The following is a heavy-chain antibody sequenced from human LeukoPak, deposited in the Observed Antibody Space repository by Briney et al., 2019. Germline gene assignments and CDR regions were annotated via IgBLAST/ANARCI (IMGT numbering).Heavy chain of an antibody. CDR2: IYRSGST. CDR3: ARATYYYDSSGYYYVRVDAFDI. V-gene: IGHV4-61*02. Sequence: SETLSLTCTVSGGSISSGSYYWNWIRQPAGKRLEWIGRIYRSGSTNYNPSLKSRVTISVDTSKNQFSLKLSSVTAADTAVYYCARATYYYDSSGYYYVRVDAFDIWGQGTMVTVSS. J-gene: IGHJ3*02. D-gene: IGHD3-22*01. CDR1: GGSISSGSYY.